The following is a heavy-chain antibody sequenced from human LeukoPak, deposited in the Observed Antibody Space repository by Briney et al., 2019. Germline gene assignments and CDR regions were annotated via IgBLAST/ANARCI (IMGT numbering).Heavy chain of an antibody. D-gene: IGHD3-22*01. Sequence: PWASVKVSCKASGYTFTSYGISWVRQAPGQGLEWMGWISAYNGNTNYAQKLQGRVTMTTDTSTSTAYMELRSLRSDDTAVYYCARDSDSPGWDSSGYLPDYWGQGTLVTVSS. J-gene: IGHJ4*02. CDR3: ARDSDSPGWDSSGYLPDY. CDR2: ISAYNGNT. V-gene: IGHV1-18*01. CDR1: GYTFTSYG.